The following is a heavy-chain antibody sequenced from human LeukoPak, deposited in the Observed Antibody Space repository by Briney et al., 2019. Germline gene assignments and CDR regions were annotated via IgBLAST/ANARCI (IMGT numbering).Heavy chain of an antibody. CDR2: IYYSGST. D-gene: IGHD5-24*01. J-gene: IGHJ5*02. CDR1: GGSISSYY. V-gene: IGHV4-59*01. Sequence: SETLSLTCTDSGGSISSYYWSWIRQPPGKGLEWIGYIYYSGSTNYNPSLKGRGTISVDTSKNQFSLKLSSVTAADTAVYYCXXXXXRDGYKSRSVVWFDPWGQGTLVTVSS. CDR3: XXXXXRDGYKSRSVVWFDP.